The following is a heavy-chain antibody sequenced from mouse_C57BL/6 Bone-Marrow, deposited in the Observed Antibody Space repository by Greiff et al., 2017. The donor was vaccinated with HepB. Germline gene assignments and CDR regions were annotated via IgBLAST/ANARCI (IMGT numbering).Heavy chain of an antibody. J-gene: IGHJ2*01. CDR2: IRNKANGYTT. CDR3: ARYKLRVFDY. D-gene: IGHD2-4*01. Sequence: EVMLVESGGGLVQPGGSLSLSCAASGFTFTDYYMSWVRQPPGKALEWLGFIRNKANGYTTEYSASVKGRFTISRDNSQSILYLQMNALRAEDSATYYCARYKLRVFDYWGQGTTLTVSS. V-gene: IGHV7-3*01. CDR1: GFTFTDYY.